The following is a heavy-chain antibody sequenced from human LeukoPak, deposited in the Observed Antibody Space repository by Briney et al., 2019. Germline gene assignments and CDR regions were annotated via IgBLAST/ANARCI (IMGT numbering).Heavy chain of an antibody. J-gene: IGHJ2*01. CDR2: NSGYKGNT. CDR1: GSPFGTYG. V-gene: IGHV1-18*01. D-gene: IGHD4-23*01. CDR3: ARDHGGKVDRYFDL. Sequence: ASVKASSKASGSPFGTYGISWVRQAPGQGLEGRGWNSGYKGNTKYAQKFQGRVTMTTDTSTSTAYMELRSLRSDDTAVYYCARDHGGKVDRYFDLWGRGTLVTVSS.